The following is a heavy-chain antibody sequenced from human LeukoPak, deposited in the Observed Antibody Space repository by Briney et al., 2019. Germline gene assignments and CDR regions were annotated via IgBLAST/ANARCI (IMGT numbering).Heavy chain of an antibody. V-gene: IGHV3-30*02. CDR1: GFTFSSYG. CDR2: IRYDGSNK. Sequence: GGSLRLSCAASGFTFSSYGMHWVRQAPGKGLEWVAFIRYDGSNKYYADSVKGRFTISRDNSKNTLYLQMNSLRAEDTAVYYCAKDGGYCSSTSCFYYYYYYMDVWGKGTTVTVSS. CDR3: AKDGGYCSSTSCFYYYYYYMDV. J-gene: IGHJ6*03. D-gene: IGHD2-2*01.